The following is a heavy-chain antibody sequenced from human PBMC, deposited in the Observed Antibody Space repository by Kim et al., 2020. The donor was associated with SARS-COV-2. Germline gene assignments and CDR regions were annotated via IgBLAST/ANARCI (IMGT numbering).Heavy chain of an antibody. CDR2: IYSGGST. Sequence: GGSLRLSCAASGFTVSSNYMSWVRQAPGKGLEWVSVIYSGGSTYYADSVKGRFTISRHNSKNTLYLQMNSLRAEDTAVYYCARAIGYCSGGSCYPGPFNWFDPWGQGTLVTVSS. V-gene: IGHV3-53*04. D-gene: IGHD2-15*01. CDR3: ARAIGYCSGGSCYPGPFNWFDP. CDR1: GFTVSSNY. J-gene: IGHJ5*02.